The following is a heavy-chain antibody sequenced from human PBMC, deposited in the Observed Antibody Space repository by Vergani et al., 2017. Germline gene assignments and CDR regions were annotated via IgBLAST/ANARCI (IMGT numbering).Heavy chain of an antibody. CDR3: ARDLLPGTLLLLAY. J-gene: IGHJ4*02. CDR2: IKQDGSEK. Sequence: EVQLLDSGGGLVQPGGSLRLSCAASGFTFSSYWMSWVRQAPGKGLEWVANIKQDGSEKYYVDSVKGRFTISRDNAKNSLYLQMNSLRAEDTAVYYCARDLLPGTLLLLAYWGQGTLISVSS. D-gene: IGHD1-7*01. CDR1: GFTFSSYW. V-gene: IGHV3-7*01.